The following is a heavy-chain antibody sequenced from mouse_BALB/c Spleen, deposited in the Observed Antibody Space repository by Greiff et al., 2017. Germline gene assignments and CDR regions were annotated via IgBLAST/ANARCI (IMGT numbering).Heavy chain of an antibody. Sequence: EVKLMESGGGLVKPGGSLKLSCAASGFTFSSYAMSWVRQTPEKRLEWVASISSGGSTYYPDSVKGRFTISRDNARNILYLQMSSLRSEDTAMYYCARRYRYDEAWFAYWGQGTLVTVSA. CDR2: ISSGGST. D-gene: IGHD2-14*01. CDR1: GFTFSSYA. J-gene: IGHJ3*01. CDR3: ARRYRYDEAWFAY. V-gene: IGHV5-6-5*01.